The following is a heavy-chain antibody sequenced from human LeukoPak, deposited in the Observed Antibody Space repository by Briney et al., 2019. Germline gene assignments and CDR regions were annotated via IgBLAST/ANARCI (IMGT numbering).Heavy chain of an antibody. Sequence: SETLSLTCTVSGGSISSSSYYWGWIRQPPGQGLEWIGSIYYSGSTYYNPSLKSRVTISVDTSKNQFSLKLSSVTAADTAVYYCARQGDDSSGYYYYYGTDVWGQGTTVTVSS. J-gene: IGHJ6*02. CDR2: IYYSGST. V-gene: IGHV4-39*01. CDR3: ARQGDDSSGYYYYYGTDV. CDR1: GGSISSSSYY. D-gene: IGHD3-22*01.